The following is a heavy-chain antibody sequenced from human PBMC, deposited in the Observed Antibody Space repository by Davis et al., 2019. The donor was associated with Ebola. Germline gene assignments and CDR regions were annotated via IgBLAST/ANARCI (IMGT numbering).Heavy chain of an antibody. Sequence: SETLSLTCAVYGESFSGYYWSWIRQPPGKGLEWIGQINHSGNTNYNTSLESRVTISVDTSKNQFSLKLSSVTAADSAVYFCARRAGFYYDSGVDFWGQGTPLTVSS. D-gene: IGHD3-22*01. CDR3: ARRAGFYYDSGVDF. V-gene: IGHV4-34*01. CDR2: INHSGNT. CDR1: GESFSGYY. J-gene: IGHJ4*02.